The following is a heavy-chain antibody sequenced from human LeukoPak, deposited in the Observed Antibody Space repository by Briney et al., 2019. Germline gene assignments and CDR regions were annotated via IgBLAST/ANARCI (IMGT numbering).Heavy chain of an antibody. J-gene: IGHJ3*02. CDR1: GFTFSSYA. V-gene: IGHV3-30-3*01. D-gene: IGHD6-13*01. CDR2: ISYDGSNK. Sequence: GGSLRLSCAASGFTFSSYAMHWVRQAPGKGLEWVAVISYDGSNKYYADSVKGRFTISRDNSKNTLYLQMNSLRAEDTAVYYCARDVSAAGEAFDIWGRGTMVTVSS. CDR3: ARDVSAAGEAFDI.